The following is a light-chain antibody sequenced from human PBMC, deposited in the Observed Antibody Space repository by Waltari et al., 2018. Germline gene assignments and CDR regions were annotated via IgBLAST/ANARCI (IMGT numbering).Light chain of an antibody. J-gene: IGLJ3*02. Sequence: QSGLTQPPSLSAAPGQDVAISCSGGTSNIGGRHLSWYQQVPGTAPKLLIYDNNQRPSGIPDRFSGSRSDTSATLAITGLQTGDEADYYCATWDGSLRVFGGGTRLTVL. CDR1: TSNIGGRH. CDR3: ATWDGSLRV. V-gene: IGLV1-51*01. CDR2: DNN.